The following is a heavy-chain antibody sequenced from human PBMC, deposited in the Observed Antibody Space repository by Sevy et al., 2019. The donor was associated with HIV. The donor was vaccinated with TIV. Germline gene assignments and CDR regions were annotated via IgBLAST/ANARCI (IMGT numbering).Heavy chain of an antibody. V-gene: IGHV3-21*01. J-gene: IGHJ4*02. Sequence: GGSLRLSCAASGFTFSSYSMNWVRQAPGKGLEWVSSISSSSSYIYYADSVKGRFTISRNNAKNSRYLQMKSLKAEDTAVYYCAREFDILTGYWPALDYWGQGTLVTVSS. CDR2: ISSSSSYI. CDR3: AREFDILTGYWPALDY. CDR1: GFTFSSYS. D-gene: IGHD3-9*01.